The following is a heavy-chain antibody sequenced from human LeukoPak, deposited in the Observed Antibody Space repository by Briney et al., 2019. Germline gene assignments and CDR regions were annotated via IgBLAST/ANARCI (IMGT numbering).Heavy chain of an antibody. D-gene: IGHD6-13*01. V-gene: IGHV3-23*01. Sequence: PGGSLRLSCAASGFTFSSYGMSWVRQAPGKGLEWVSAISGSGGSTYYADSVKGRFTISRDNSKNTLYLQMNSLRAEDTAVYYCAKKMAAAGTVDYWGQGTLVTVSS. CDR1: GFTFSSYG. CDR3: AKKMAAAGTVDY. CDR2: ISGSGGST. J-gene: IGHJ4*02.